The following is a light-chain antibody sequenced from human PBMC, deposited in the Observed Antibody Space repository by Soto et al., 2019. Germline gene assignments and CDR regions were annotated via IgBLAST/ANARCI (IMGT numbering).Light chain of an antibody. Sequence: QSALTQPASVSGSPGQSITISCTGTSSDIGGYNSVSWYQQHPGKAPKLVIYAVSNRPSGVSSRFSGSKSANTASLSISGLQAEDEADYYCSSFAGSPVVFGGGTKLTVL. V-gene: IGLV2-14*01. CDR1: SSDIGGYNS. J-gene: IGLJ2*01. CDR3: SSFAGSPVV. CDR2: AVS.